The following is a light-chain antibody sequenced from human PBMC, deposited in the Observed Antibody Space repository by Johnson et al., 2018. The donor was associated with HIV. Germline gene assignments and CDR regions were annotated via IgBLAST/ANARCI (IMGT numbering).Light chain of an antibody. V-gene: IGLV1-51*01. CDR1: SSNIGNNY. CDR2: DNN. J-gene: IGLJ1*01. CDR3: GTWDSSLRTGF. Sequence: QSVLTQPPSVSAAPGQKVTISCSGSSSNIGNNYVSWYQQLPGTAPKLLIYDNNKRPSGIPDQFSGSKSGTSATLGITGLQTGDEADYYGGTWDSSLRTGFFGTGTKVTVL.